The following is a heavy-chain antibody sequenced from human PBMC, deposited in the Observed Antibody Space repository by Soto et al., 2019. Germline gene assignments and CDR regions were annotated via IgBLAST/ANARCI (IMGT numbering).Heavy chain of an antibody. CDR1: GYTFTNYF. Sequence: ASVKVSCKASGYTFTNYFMHWVRQAPGQGLEWMGIINPSGGSTSYGQKFQGRVTMTRDTSTSTVYMELSSLRSEDTAVYYCARQHFGDYVNMYYFDYWGQGTLVTVSS. CDR2: INPSGGST. J-gene: IGHJ4*02. V-gene: IGHV1-46*03. D-gene: IGHD4-17*01. CDR3: ARQHFGDYVNMYYFDY.